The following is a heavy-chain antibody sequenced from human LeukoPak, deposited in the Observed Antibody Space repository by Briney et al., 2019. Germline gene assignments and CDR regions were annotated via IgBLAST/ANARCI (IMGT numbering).Heavy chain of an antibody. CDR3: ARLSGRVVCSAGSCYIDS. J-gene: IGHJ4*02. CDR2: IYPGDSDT. D-gene: IGHD2-15*01. Sequence: GESLKISCKGSGYRFTSDWIGWVRQMPGKGLEWMGIIYPGDSDTRYSPSFQGQVTISADKSVDTAYLQWSSLKASDTAMYYCARLSGRVVCSAGSCYIDSWGQGTLVTVSS. CDR1: GYRFTSDW. V-gene: IGHV5-51*01.